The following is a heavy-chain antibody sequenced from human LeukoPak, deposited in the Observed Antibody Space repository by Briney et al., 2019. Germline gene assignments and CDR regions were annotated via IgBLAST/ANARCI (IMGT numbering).Heavy chain of an antibody. D-gene: IGHD3-22*01. CDR2: IYNRGST. CDR1: GDSISRYY. Sequence: PSETLSLTCTVSGDSISRYYWSWIRQPPGKGLEWIGYIYNRGSTNYNPSLKSRVTISVDTSKNHFSLKLSSVTAADTAVYYCARGGHYDRTVMDVWGQGTAVTVSS. CDR3: ARGGHYDRTVMDV. V-gene: IGHV4-59*01. J-gene: IGHJ6*02.